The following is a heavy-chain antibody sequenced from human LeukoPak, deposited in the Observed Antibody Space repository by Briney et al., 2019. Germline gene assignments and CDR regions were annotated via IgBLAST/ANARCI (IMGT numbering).Heavy chain of an antibody. CDR1: GYTFTSYD. CDR2: MNPNSGNT. Sequence: ASVKVSCKASGYTFTSYDINWVRQATGQGLEWMGWMNPNSGNTGYAQKFQGRVTMTRNTSISTAYMELRSLRSDDTAVYHCARDPGPDYDISLSFDYWGQGTLVTVSS. V-gene: IGHV1-8*01. D-gene: IGHD3-9*01. CDR3: ARDPGPDYDISLSFDY. J-gene: IGHJ4*02.